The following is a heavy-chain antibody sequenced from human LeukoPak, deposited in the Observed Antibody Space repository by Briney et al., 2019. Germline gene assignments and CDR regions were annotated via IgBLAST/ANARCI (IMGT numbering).Heavy chain of an antibody. D-gene: IGHD3-22*01. CDR2: INPDSGGT. J-gene: IGHJ4*02. CDR3: ARAAPVRYYDSSGFYLN. CDR1: GYTFSGYY. Sequence: ASVKVSCKASGYTFSGYYMHWVRQAPGQGLEWMGWINPDSGGTNYAQKFQGRVTMTRDTSISTAYMELSRLRSDDTAVYFCARAAPVRYYDSSGFYLNWGQGTLVTVSS. V-gene: IGHV1-2*02.